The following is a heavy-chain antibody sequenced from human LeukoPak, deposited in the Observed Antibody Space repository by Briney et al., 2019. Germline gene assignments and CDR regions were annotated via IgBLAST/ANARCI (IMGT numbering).Heavy chain of an antibody. CDR2: IYTSGST. D-gene: IGHD2-2*01. J-gene: IGHJ5*02. Sequence: PSETLSLTCTVSGGSISSGDYYWSWIRQPAGKGLEWIGRIYTSGSTNYNPSLKSRVTMSVDTSKNQFSLKLSSVTAADTAVYYCARESGTSSSNWFDPWGQGTLVTVSS. CDR1: GGSISSGDYY. V-gene: IGHV4-61*02. CDR3: ARESGTSSSNWFDP.